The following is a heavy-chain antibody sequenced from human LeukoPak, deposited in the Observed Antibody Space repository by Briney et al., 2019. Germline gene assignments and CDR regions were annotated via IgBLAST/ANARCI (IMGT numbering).Heavy chain of an antibody. CDR1: GFTFSSYA. V-gene: IGHV3-30-3*01. CDR2: ISYDGSNK. Sequence: GGSLRLSCAASGFTFSSYAMHWVRQAPGKGLEWVAVISYDGSNKYYADSVKGRFTISRDNSENTLYLQMNSLRAEDTAVYYCARDPTVGRYYYYGMDVWGQGTTVTVSS. D-gene: IGHD4-23*01. J-gene: IGHJ6*02. CDR3: ARDPTVGRYYYYGMDV.